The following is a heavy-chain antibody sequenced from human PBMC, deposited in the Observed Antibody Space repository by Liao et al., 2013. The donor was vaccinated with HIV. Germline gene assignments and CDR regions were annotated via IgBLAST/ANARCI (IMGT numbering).Heavy chain of an antibody. V-gene: IGHV4-34*01. CDR3: ARGRTVATTPLAY. Sequence: QVQLQQWGAGLLKPSETLSLTCAVYGGSFSGYYWSWIRQPPGKGLEWIGEINHSGSTNYNPSLKSRVTISVDTSKNQFSLKLYSVTAADTAVYFCARGRTVATTPLAYWGQGTLVTVSS. J-gene: IGHJ4*02. CDR1: GGSFSGYY. D-gene: IGHD5-12*01. CDR2: INHSGST.